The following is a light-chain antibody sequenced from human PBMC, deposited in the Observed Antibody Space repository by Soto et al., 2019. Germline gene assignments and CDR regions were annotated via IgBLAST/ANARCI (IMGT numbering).Light chain of an antibody. CDR3: SLYTSSSTFVV. V-gene: IGLV2-18*01. CDR1: SSDVGSYNR. Sequence: QSALTQPPSVSGSPGQSVTISCTGTSSDVGSYNRVSWYQQPPGTAPKLMIYEVSNRPSGVPDRFSGSKSGNTASLTISGLPAEDEADYYCSLYTSSSTFVVFGGGTKLTVL. J-gene: IGLJ2*01. CDR2: EVS.